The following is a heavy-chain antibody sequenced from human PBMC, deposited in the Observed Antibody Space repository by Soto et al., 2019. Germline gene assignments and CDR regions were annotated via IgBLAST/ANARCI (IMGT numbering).Heavy chain of an antibody. D-gene: IGHD6-19*01. CDR3: ARGRGRYSSGWSGFAP. CDR1: GWNIRDPDG. V-gene: IGHV4-4*01. CDR2: IFQSGST. J-gene: IGHJ5*02. Sequence: GTLSLTYGVSGWNIRDPDGWTRVRQPPGKGLGGIGEIFQSGSTNYTPSLESRVTISVDKSKNQFSLTLTSVTAADTAVYFCARGRGRYSSGWSGFAPWVQGILVTVSS.